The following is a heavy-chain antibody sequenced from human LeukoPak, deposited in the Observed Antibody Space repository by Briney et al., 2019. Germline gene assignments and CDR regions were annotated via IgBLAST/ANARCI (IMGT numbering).Heavy chain of an antibody. V-gene: IGHV3-7*04. CDR3: ARVPGYSSSWFDP. CDR2: IKQDGSEK. J-gene: IGHJ5*02. CDR1: GFTFSSYC. D-gene: IGHD6-13*01. Sequence: GESLRLSCAASGFTFSSYCMSWVRQAPGKGLEWVANIKQDGSEKYYVDSVKGRFAISRDNAKNSLYLQMNSLRAEDSAVYYCARVPGYSSSWFDPWGQGTLVTVSS.